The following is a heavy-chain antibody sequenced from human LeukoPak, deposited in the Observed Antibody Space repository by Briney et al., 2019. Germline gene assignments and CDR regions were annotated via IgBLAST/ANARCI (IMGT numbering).Heavy chain of an antibody. CDR3: ARITYDLMRRNYNGMDV. V-gene: IGHV2-70*01. Sequence: ESGPALVKPTQTLTLTCTFSGFSLSTSGMRVSWIRQSPGKALEWLALIDWDDDKYYSTSLKTRLTISKDTSKNQVVLTMTNMDPVDTATYYCARITYDLMRRNYNGMDVWGKGTTVTVSS. CDR2: IDWDDDK. CDR1: GFSLSTSGMR. J-gene: IGHJ6*04. D-gene: IGHD3-3*01.